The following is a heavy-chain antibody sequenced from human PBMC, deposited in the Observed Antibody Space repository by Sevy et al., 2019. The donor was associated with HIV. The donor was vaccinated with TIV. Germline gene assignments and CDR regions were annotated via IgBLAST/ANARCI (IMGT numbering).Heavy chain of an antibody. D-gene: IGHD6-19*01. CDR3: AKEEGYSSGWYRNYYYYYYGMDV. J-gene: IGHJ6*02. CDR2: ISGSGGST. V-gene: IGHV3-23*01. Sequence: GGSLRLSCAASGFTFNSYDVHWVRQAPGKGLEWVSAISGSGGSTYYADSVKGRFTISRDNSKNTLYLQMNSLRAEDTAVYYCAKEEGYSSGWYRNYYYYYYGMDVWGQGTTVTVSS. CDR1: GFTFNSYD.